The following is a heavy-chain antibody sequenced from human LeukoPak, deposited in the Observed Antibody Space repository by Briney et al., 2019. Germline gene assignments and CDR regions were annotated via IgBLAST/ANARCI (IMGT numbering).Heavy chain of an antibody. CDR1: GGTFSSYA. CDR2: IIPIFGTA. V-gene: IGHV1-69*13. Sequence: SVKVSCKASGGTFSSYAISWVRQAPGQGLEWMGGIIPIFGTANYAQKFQGRVTITADESTSTAYMELSSLRSEDTAVYYCARGGDCSSSWSRSGAEYFQHWGQGTLVTVSS. CDR3: ARGGDCSSSWSRSGAEYFQH. J-gene: IGHJ1*01. D-gene: IGHD6-13*01.